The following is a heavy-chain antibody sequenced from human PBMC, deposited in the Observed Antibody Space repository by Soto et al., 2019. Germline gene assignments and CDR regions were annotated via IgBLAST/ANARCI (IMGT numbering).Heavy chain of an antibody. J-gene: IGHJ4*02. D-gene: IGHD3-22*01. CDR1: GFTFSTYG. CDR3: ARDSDTSGYYSIFDS. Sequence: GGSLRLSCAASGFTFSTYGIHWVRQAPGKGLEWVSVIWSDGRNKYYADSVKGRFTISRDNSKNTVYLEMNSLRAEDTAVYYCARDSDTSGYYSIFDSWGQGT. CDR2: IWSDGRNK. V-gene: IGHV3-33*01.